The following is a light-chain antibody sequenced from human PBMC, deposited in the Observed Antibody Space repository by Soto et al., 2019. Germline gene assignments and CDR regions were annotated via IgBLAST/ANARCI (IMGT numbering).Light chain of an antibody. CDR1: SSNIGAGYD. Sequence: QSVLTQPPSMSGAPGQRVTISCTGSSSNIGAGYDVHWYQHLPGTAPKLLIYGNTNRPSGVPDRFSGSKSGTSASLAITGLQAEDEADYYCQSHDSSLNSWGFGGGTKVTVL. J-gene: IGLJ3*02. CDR2: GNT. CDR3: QSHDSSLNSWG. V-gene: IGLV1-40*01.